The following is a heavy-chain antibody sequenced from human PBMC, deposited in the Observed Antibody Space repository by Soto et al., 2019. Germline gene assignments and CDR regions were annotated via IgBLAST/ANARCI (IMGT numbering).Heavy chain of an antibody. V-gene: IGHV1-46*03. CDR3: AREVTMVRGVIMYYFDY. CDR1: GYTFTSYY. CDR2: INPSGGST. Sequence: ASVKVSFKASGYTFTSYYMHWVRQAPGQGLEWMGIINPSGGSTSYAQKFQGRVTMTRDTSTSTVYMELSSLRSEDTAVYYCAREVTMVRGVIMYYFDYWGQGTLVTVSS. J-gene: IGHJ4*02. D-gene: IGHD3-10*01.